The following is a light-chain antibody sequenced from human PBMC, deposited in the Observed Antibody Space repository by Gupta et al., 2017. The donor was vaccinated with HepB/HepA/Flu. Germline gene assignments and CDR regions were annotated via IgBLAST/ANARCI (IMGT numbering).Light chain of an antibody. J-gene: IGKJ1*01. CDR3: QQENTLSWT. CDR1: QSIGTL. CDR2: KAS. Sequence: DIRMTQSPSSLSASVGDRVTITCRASQSIGTLLAWYQQKLGKAPKVLIYKASTVESGVPSRFSGSGSGTEFTLTISSRQPDDFATYYYQQENTLSWTFGQGTKVEIK. V-gene: IGKV1-5*03.